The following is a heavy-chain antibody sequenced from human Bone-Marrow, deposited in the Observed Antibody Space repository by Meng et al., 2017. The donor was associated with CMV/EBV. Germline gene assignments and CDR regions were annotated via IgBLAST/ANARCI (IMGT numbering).Heavy chain of an antibody. CDR3: ARVKLLGNYGKDV. V-gene: IGHV3-48*04. J-gene: IGHJ6*02. D-gene: IGHD2-21*02. CDR1: GFPFISYS. CDR2: ISSRSTTI. Sequence: GESLKISCAASGFPFISYSMNWVRQAPGKGLEWVSYISSRSTTIYYSDTVKGRFTISRDNGKNSLYLQMNSLRAEDTAVYYCARVKLLGNYGKDVWGQGTTVTVSS.